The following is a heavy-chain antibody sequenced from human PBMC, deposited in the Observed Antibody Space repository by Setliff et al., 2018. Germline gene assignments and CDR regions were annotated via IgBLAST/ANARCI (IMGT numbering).Heavy chain of an antibody. CDR3: ARELPRTIFGVVIGY. V-gene: IGHV1-69*06. J-gene: IGHJ4*02. CDR1: GGTFSSYA. CDR2: IIPIFGTA. D-gene: IGHD3-3*01. Sequence: SVKVSCKASGGTFSSYAISWVRQAPGQGLEWMGRIIPIFGTANYAQKFQGRVTITADKSTSTAYMELSSLRSEDTAVYYCARELPRTIFGVVIGYWGQGTLVTVPQ.